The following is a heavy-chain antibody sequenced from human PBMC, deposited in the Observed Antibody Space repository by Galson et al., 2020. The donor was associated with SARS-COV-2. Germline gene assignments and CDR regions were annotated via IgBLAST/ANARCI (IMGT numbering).Heavy chain of an antibody. CDR1: GASISSSIYY. D-gene: IGHD6-6*01. J-gene: IGHJ5*02. CDR2: VYYAGNT. V-gene: IGHV4-39*01. CDR3: ARIQARGTYNWLDP. Sequence: SQTLSLTCIVSGASISSSIYYWGWIRQPPGMGLEWVGSVYYAGNTYYNPSLKSRLTTSIDTSKNQFSLKLTSMTASDTAVYYCARIQARGTYNWLDPWGQGTLVTISS.